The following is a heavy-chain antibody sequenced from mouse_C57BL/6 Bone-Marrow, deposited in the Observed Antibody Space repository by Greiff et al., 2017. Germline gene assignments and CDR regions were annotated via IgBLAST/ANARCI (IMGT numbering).Heavy chain of an antibody. CDR1: GYSFTGYY. D-gene: IGHD2-5*01. V-gene: IGHV1-42*01. CDR3: AREDYYSNYFDY. Sequence: VQLQQSGPELVKPGASVKISCKASGYSFTGYYMNWVKQSPEKSLEWIGEINPSTGGTTYNQKFKAKATLTVDKSSSTAYMQLKSLTSADSAVYYCAREDYYSNYFDYWGQGTTLTVSS. J-gene: IGHJ2*01. CDR2: INPSTGGT.